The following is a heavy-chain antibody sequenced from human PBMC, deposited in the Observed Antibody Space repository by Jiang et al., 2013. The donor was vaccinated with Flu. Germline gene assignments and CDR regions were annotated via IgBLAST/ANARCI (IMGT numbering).Heavy chain of an antibody. CDR2: IYSSGST. CDR3: ARGGYYDNRNAFDI. CDR1: GGSISNYY. Sequence: GPGLVKPSETLSLTCAVSGGSISNYYWSWIRQPAGKGLEWIGRIYSSGSTNYNPSLKSRVTMSEDTSKNQFSLKLSSVTAAGTAVYYCARGGYYDNRNAFDIWGQGTMVTVSS. V-gene: IGHV4-4*07. D-gene: IGHD3-22*01. J-gene: IGHJ3*02.